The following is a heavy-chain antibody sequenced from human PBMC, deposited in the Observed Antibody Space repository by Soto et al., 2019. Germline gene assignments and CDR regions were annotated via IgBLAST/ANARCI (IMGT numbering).Heavy chain of an antibody. CDR2: IYTSGST. CDR3: ARGDIVVVPAATGLYYYYYGMDV. D-gene: IGHD2-2*01. CDR1: GGSISSYY. Sequence: KPSETLSLTCTVSGGSISSYYWSWIRQPAGKGLEWIGRIYTSGSTNYNPSLKSRVTMSVDTSKNQFSLKLSSVTAADTAVYYCARGDIVVVPAATGLYYYYYGMDVWGQGTTVTVS. J-gene: IGHJ6*02. V-gene: IGHV4-4*07.